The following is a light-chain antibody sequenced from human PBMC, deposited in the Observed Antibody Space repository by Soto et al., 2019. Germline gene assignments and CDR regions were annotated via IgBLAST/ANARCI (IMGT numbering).Light chain of an antibody. CDR3: QQRSNWPRT. CDR1: QTITSSS. Sequence: EIVLTQSPGTLSLSPGKRVTLSCRASQTITSSSLAWYQQSPGQAPRLLIYDASKRATGIPARFSGSGSGTDFTLTISSLEPEDFAVYYCQQRSNWPRTFGQGTKVEIK. CDR2: DAS. V-gene: IGKV3-11*01. J-gene: IGKJ1*01.